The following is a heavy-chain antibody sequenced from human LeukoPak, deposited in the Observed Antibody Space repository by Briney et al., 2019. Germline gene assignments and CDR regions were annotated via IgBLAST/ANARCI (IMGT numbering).Heavy chain of an antibody. CDR2: ISGSGGST. CDR1: GFTFSSYA. V-gene: IGHV3-23*01. CDR3: AKDGGGSLEWLPPMDV. J-gene: IGHJ6*02. Sequence: GGSLRLSCAASGFTFSSYAMSWVRQAPGKGLEWVSAISGSGGSTYYADSVKGRFTISGDNSKNTLYLQMNRLRAEDTAVYYCAKDGGGSLEWLPPMDVWGQGTTVTVSS. D-gene: IGHD3-3*01.